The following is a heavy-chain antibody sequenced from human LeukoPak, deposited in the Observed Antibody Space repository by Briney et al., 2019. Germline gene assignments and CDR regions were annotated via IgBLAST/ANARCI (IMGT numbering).Heavy chain of an antibody. V-gene: IGHV1-8*01. D-gene: IGHD2-15*01. CDR2: MNPNSGNT. CDR1: GYTFTSYD. J-gene: IGHJ6*02. CDR3: ASLKSSGCSGGSCYSTRYYGMDV. Sequence: ASVKVSCKASGYTFTSYDINWVRQATGQGLEWMGWMNPNSGNTGYAQKFQGRVTMTRNTSISTAYMELSSLRSEDTAVYYCASLKSSGCSGGSCYSTRYYGMDVWGQGTTVTVSS.